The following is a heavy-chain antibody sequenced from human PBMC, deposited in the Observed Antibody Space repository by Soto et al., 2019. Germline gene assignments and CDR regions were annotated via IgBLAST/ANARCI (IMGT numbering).Heavy chain of an antibody. CDR3: AKGRGEMNWANYYGLDV. CDR1: GFIFPRLG. J-gene: IGHJ6*02. D-gene: IGHD7-27*01. Sequence: GGSLRLSCAASGFIFPRLGMHCVRQSPGKGLEGVALITYEGSQIYYADAVKGRLTISRDNGDNTLSLQMDNLRTEDTATYFCAKGRGEMNWANYYGLDVWGQGTTVTVSS. CDR2: ITYEGSQI. V-gene: IGHV3-30*18.